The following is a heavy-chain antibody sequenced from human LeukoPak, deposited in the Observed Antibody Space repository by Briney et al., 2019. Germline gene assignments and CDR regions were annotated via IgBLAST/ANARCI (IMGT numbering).Heavy chain of an antibody. V-gene: IGHV4-61*02. Sequence: SETLSLTCTVSGGSVSSGSYYWSWIRQPAGKGLEWIVRIYTSGSTNYNPSLKSRVTISVDTSKNQLSLKLSSVTAADTAVYYCARESYYDFWSGYYDDAFDIWGQGTMITVSS. J-gene: IGHJ3*02. D-gene: IGHD3-3*01. CDR3: ARESYYDFWSGYYDDAFDI. CDR2: IYTSGST. CDR1: GGSVSSGSYY.